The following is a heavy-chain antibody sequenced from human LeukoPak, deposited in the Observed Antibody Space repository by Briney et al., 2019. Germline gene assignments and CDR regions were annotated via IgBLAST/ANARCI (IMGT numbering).Heavy chain of an antibody. CDR2: ISGSGGST. D-gene: IGHD6-19*01. Sequence: GGSLRLSCAASGFTFSSYAMNWVRQAPGKGLEWVSGISGSGGSTYYADSVKGRFTISRDNSKNTLSLQMNSLRTEDSGLYYCAKDLYSSGWYNYFDPWGQGTLVTVSS. CDR3: AKDLYSSGWYNYFDP. CDR1: GFTFSSYA. J-gene: IGHJ5*02. V-gene: IGHV3-23*01.